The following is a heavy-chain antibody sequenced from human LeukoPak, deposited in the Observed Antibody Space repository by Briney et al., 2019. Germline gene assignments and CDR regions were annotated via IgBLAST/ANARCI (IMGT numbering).Heavy chain of an antibody. Sequence: ASVKVSCKASGYTFSNNDINWVRQATGQGLEWMGWMNPISGNTGFAQKFQGRVTITRITSISTAYMEMSSLRSDDAAVYYCVRGAKCSGADCDSTKEYVYYFDYWGQGTLVTVSS. CDR2: MNPISGNT. CDR1: GYTFSNND. V-gene: IGHV1-8*03. CDR3: VRGAKCSGADCDSTKEYVYYFDY. J-gene: IGHJ4*02. D-gene: IGHD6-25*01.